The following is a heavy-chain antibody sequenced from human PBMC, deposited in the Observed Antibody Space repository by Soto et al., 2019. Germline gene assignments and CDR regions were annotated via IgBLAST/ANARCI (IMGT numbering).Heavy chain of an antibody. CDR2: ISGSGGST. CDR1: GFTFSSYA. CDR3: AKDFCSSTSCPYYYYYYMDV. V-gene: IGHV3-23*01. J-gene: IGHJ6*03. Sequence: GGSLRLSCAASGFTFSSYAMSWVRQAPGKGLEWVSAISGSGGSTYYADSVKGRFTISRDNSKNTLYLQMNSLRAEDTAVYYWAKDFCSSTSCPYYYYYYMDVWGKGTTVTVSS. D-gene: IGHD2-2*01.